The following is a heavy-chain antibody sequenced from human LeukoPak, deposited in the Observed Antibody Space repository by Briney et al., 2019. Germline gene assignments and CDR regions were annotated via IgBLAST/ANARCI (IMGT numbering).Heavy chain of an antibody. CDR3: ARELPRGGYCSSTSCPVDY. Sequence: ASVKVSCKTSGYTFSSYYIHWVRQAPGQGLEWMGFINPSRGSTSYAQKLQGRVTMTTDTSTSTAYMELRSLRSDDTAVYYCARELPRGGYCSSTSCPVDYWGQGTLVTVSS. V-gene: IGHV1-46*01. D-gene: IGHD2-2*01. CDR2: INPSRGST. J-gene: IGHJ4*02. CDR1: GYTFSSYY.